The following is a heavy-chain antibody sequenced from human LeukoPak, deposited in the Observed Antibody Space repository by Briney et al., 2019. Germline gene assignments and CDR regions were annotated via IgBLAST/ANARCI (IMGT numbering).Heavy chain of an antibody. J-gene: IGHJ4*02. CDR1: GFTFSSYA. V-gene: IGHV3-23*01. D-gene: IGHD2-8*02. CDR3: ARDTGGDCLDY. CDR2: ISGSGGST. Sequence: GSLILSCAASGFTFSSYAMSWVRQPPGKGLEWVSAISGSGGSTYYADSVKGRFTISRDNSKNTLYLQMNSLRAEDTAVYYCARDTGGDCLDYWGQGTLVTVSS.